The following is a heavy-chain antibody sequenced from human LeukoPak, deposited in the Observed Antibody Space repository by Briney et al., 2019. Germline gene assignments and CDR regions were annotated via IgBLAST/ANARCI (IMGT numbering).Heavy chain of an antibody. J-gene: IGHJ4*02. Sequence: GGSLRLSCAASGFTVSSNYMRWVRQAPGKGLEWVSVIYSGGSTYYADSVKGRFTISRDNSKNTLYLQMNSLRAEDTAVYYCARDKSIAPGYYGSGSYYEDYWGQGTLVTVSS. CDR3: ARDKSIAPGYYGSGSYYEDY. CDR1: GFTVSSNY. CDR2: IYSGGST. V-gene: IGHV3-66*01. D-gene: IGHD3-10*01.